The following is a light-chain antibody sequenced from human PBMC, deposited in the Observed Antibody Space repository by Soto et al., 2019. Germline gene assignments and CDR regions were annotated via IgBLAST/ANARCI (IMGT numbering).Light chain of an antibody. CDR3: SSYTRSSTSV. Sequence: QSVLTQPASVSGSPGQSITISCTGTSSYVGGYNYVSWYQQHPGKAPKLMIYDVSNRPSGVSNRFSGSKSGNTASLTISGLQAEDEADCYCSSYTRSSTSVFGPGTNVTVL. J-gene: IGLJ1*01. CDR2: DVS. V-gene: IGLV2-14*01. CDR1: SSYVGGYNY.